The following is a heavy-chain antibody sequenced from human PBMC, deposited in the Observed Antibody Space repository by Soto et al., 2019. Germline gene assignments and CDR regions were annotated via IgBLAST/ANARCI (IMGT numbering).Heavy chain of an antibody. J-gene: IGHJ4*02. V-gene: IGHV3-23*01. CDR2: ISVSVGIT. CDR1: GFAFSSYA. Sequence: PGGSRRLSCAASGFAFSSYAMSWVRQGPGKGLEWVSAISVSVGITYYADSVKGRFTIYRDNSKNTLYLQMNSLRAEDTAVYYCAKANPYYYYDRSGYLSEYWGKGNLVSVSS. CDR3: AKANPYYYYDRSGYLSEY. D-gene: IGHD3-22*01.